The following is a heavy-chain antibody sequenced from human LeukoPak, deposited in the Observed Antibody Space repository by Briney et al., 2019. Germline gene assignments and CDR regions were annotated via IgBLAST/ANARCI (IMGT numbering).Heavy chain of an antibody. J-gene: IGHJ6*02. CDR1: GYTFTSYD. CDR2: MNPNSGNT. Sequence: VASVKVSCKASGYTFTSYDINWVRQATGQGLEWMGWMNPNSGNTGYAQKFQGRVTMTRNTSISTAYMELSSLRSEDTAVYYCARGKPRYYDFWSGYYHYYYYGVDVWGQGTTVTVSS. V-gene: IGHV1-8*01. D-gene: IGHD3-3*01. CDR3: ARGKPRYYDFWSGYYHYYYYGVDV.